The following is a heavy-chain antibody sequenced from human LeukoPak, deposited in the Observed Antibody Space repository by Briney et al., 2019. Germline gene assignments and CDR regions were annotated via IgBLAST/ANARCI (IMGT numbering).Heavy chain of an antibody. CDR2: INHSGST. CDR1: GGSFSGYY. Sequence: SETLSLTCAVYGGSFSGYYWNWIRQPPGKGLEWIGEINHSGSTNYNPSLKSRVTISVDTSKNQFSLKLSSVTAADTAVYYCARDRPPDYYYMDVWGKGTTVTVSS. CDR3: ARDRPPDYYYMDV. J-gene: IGHJ6*03. V-gene: IGHV4-34*01.